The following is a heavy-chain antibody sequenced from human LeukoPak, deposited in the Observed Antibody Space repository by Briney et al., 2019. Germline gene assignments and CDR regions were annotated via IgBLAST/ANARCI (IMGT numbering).Heavy chain of an antibody. CDR1: GGSIRSSSYY. Sequence: SETLSLTCTVSGGSIRSSSYYWGWIRQPPGKGLEWIGSIYHSGTTHYNPSLKSRVTMSVDTSKDQFSLNLSSVTAADTAVYYCARFSSIAAAFDYWGLGTLVTVSS. D-gene: IGHD6-13*01. CDR2: IYHSGTT. CDR3: ARFSSIAAAFDY. V-gene: IGHV4-39*07. J-gene: IGHJ4*02.